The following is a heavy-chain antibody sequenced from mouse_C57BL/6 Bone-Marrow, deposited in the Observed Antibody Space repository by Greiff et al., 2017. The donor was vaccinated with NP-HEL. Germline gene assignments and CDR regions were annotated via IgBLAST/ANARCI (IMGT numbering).Heavy chain of an antibody. V-gene: IGHV1-81*01. CDR1: GYTFTSYG. CDR3: ARGVITTVVANDY. CDR2: IYPRSGNT. J-gene: IGHJ2*01. Sequence: QVQLKQSGAELARPGASVKLSCKASGYTFTSYGISWVKQRTGQGLEWIGAIYPRSGNTYYNEKFKGKATLTADKSSSTAYMELRSLTSEDSAVYFCARGVITTVVANDYWGQGTTLTVSS. D-gene: IGHD1-1*01.